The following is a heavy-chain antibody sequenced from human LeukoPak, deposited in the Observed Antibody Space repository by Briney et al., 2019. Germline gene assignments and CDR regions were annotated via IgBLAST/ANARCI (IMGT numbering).Heavy chain of an antibody. CDR2: ISAYNGNT. CDR1: GDTFTSYG. V-gene: IGHV1-18*01. D-gene: IGHD3-3*01. Sequence: ASVRVSCKASGDTFTSYGISWVRQAPGQGLEWMGWISAYNGNTNYAQKLQGRVTMTTDTSTSTAYMELRSLRSDDTAVYYCASLGDRNGDFWSGYYPNAYWGQGTLVTVSS. J-gene: IGHJ4*02. CDR3: ASLGDRNGDFWSGYYPNAY.